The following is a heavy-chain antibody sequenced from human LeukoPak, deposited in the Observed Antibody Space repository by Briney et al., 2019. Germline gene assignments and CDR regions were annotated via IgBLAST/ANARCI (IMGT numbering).Heavy chain of an antibody. V-gene: IGHV4-59*01. Sequence: SETLSLTCTVSGGSISSYYWSWVRQPPGKGLEWIGYIYYSGSTSYKPSLKSRVTISIDTSKNQFSLKLSSVAAADTAVYYCARDRSWSFFSAWGQGTLVTVSS. J-gene: IGHJ4*02. CDR3: ARDRSWSFFSA. D-gene: IGHD6-13*01. CDR2: IYYSGST. CDR1: GGSISSYY.